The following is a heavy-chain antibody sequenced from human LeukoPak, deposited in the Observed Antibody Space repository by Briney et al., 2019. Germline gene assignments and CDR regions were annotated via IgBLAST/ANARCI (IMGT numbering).Heavy chain of an antibody. D-gene: IGHD3-3*01. V-gene: IGHV3-21*01. CDR1: GFTFSSYS. J-gene: IGHJ5*02. CDR3: ARDYWGGYYSSNWFDP. CDR2: ISSSSSYI. Sequence: PGGSLRLSCAASGFTFSSYSMNWVRQAPGKGLEWVSSISSSSSYIYYADSVKGRFTISRDNAKNSLYLQMNSLRAEDTAVYYCARDYWGGYYSSNWFDPWGQGSPATVYS.